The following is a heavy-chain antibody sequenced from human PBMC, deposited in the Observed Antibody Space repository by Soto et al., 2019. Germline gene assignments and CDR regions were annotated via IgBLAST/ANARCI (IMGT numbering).Heavy chain of an antibody. J-gene: IGHJ5*02. CDR3: AKSLVPYTVTTPNWFDP. D-gene: IGHD4-4*01. V-gene: IGHV3-23*01. CDR1: GFTFSSYA. Sequence: SGGSLRLSCAASGFTFSSYAMSWVRQAPGKGLEWVSAISGSGGSTYYADSVKGRFTISRDNSKNTLYLQMNSLRAEDTAVYYCAKSLVPYTVTTPNWFDPWGQGTLVTVSS. CDR2: ISGSGGST.